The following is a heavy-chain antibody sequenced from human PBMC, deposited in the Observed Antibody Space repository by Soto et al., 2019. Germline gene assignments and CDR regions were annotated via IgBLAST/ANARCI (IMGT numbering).Heavy chain of an antibody. Sequence: NPGGSLRLSCAASGFTFSNYAMSWVRQAPGKGLEWVSSISSSSSYIYYADSVKGRFTISRDNAKNSLYLQMNSLRAEDTAVYYCARDQPGYSYGYGLGYWGQGTLVTVSS. J-gene: IGHJ4*02. CDR3: ARDQPGYSYGYGLGY. CDR1: GFTFSNYA. V-gene: IGHV3-21*01. CDR2: ISSSSSYI. D-gene: IGHD5-18*01.